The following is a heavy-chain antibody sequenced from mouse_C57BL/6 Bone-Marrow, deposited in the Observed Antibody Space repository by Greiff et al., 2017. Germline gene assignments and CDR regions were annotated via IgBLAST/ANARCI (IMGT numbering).Heavy chain of an antibody. CDR2: ISYDGSN. D-gene: IGHD1-1*01. CDR3: ASAPYGYYAMDY. V-gene: IGHV3-6*01. J-gene: IGHJ4*01. Sequence: EVKLMESGPGLVKPSQSLSLTCSVTGYSITSGYYWNWLRPFPGNKLEWMGYISYDGSNNYNPSLKNRISITRDTSKNQFFLKLNSVTTEETATDYCASAPYGYYAMDYWGQGTSVTVSS. CDR1: GYSITSGYY.